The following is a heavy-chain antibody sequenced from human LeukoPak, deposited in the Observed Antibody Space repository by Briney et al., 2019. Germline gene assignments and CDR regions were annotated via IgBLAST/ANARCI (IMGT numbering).Heavy chain of an antibody. Sequence: GGSLRLSCAASGFTFSSYGMHWVRQAPGKGLEWVAGILYDGSDKYYADSVKGRFTISRDNSKNTLYLQMNSLRTEDTAVYYCAKDRSRSFDYWGQGTLVTVSS. CDR2: ILYDGSDK. D-gene: IGHD6-13*01. J-gene: IGHJ4*02. CDR3: AKDRSRSFDY. V-gene: IGHV3-30*18. CDR1: GFTFSSYG.